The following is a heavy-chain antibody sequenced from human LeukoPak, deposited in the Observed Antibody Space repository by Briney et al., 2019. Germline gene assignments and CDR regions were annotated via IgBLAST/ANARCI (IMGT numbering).Heavy chain of an antibody. D-gene: IGHD3-22*01. Sequence: GGSLRLSCAASGFTFSSYSMNWVRQAPGKGLAWVSSISSSSSYIYYADSVKGRFTISRDNDKNSLYLQMNSLRAEDTAVYYCARERGGWIVVDLDAFDIWGQGTMVTVSS. CDR3: ARERGGWIVVDLDAFDI. J-gene: IGHJ3*02. CDR2: ISSSSSYI. V-gene: IGHV3-21*01. CDR1: GFTFSSYS.